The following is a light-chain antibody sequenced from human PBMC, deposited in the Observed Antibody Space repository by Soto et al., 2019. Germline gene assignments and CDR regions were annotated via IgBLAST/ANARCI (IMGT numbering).Light chain of an antibody. V-gene: IGKV1-5*01. Sequence: DIQMPPSHSTLSASVGARVTITCRASQSISSWLAWYQQKPGKAPKLLIYDASSLESGVPSRFSGSGSGTEFTLTISSLQPDEWSTDDGQQRYSGPLTGGGGTKVDIK. CDR1: QSISSW. J-gene: IGKJ4*01. CDR3: QQRYSGPLT. CDR2: DAS.